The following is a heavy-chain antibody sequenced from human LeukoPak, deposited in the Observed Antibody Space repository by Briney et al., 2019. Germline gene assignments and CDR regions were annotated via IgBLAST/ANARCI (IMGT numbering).Heavy chain of an antibody. CDR1: GYTFTGYY. V-gene: IGHV1-2*02. Sequence: GASVKVSCKASGYTFTGYYMHWVRQAPGQGLEWMGWINPNSGGTNYAQKFQGRVTMTRDTSISTAYMELSRLRSDDTAVYYCARERRMTTVTARLSRGWFDPWGQGTLVTVSS. D-gene: IGHD4-17*01. CDR2: INPNSGGT. CDR3: ARERRMTTVTARLSRGWFDP. J-gene: IGHJ5*02.